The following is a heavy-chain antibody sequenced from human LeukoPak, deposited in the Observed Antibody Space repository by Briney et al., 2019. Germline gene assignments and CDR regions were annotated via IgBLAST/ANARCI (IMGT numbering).Heavy chain of an antibody. CDR3: ARDSLAVAGAYYDY. CDR2: ISAYNVNT. Sequence: ASVKVSCKASGYTFTSYGISWVRQAPGQRLEWIGWISAYNVNTNYAQKLQGRVTMTTDTSTRTAYMELRSLRSDDTALYYCARDSLAVAGAYYDYWGQGTLVTVSS. CDR1: GYTFTSYG. D-gene: IGHD6-19*01. J-gene: IGHJ4*02. V-gene: IGHV1-18*01.